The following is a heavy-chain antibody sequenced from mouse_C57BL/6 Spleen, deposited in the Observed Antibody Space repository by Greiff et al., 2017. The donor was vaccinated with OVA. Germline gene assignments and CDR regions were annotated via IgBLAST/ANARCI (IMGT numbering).Heavy chain of an antibody. CDR1: GFTFSSYA. V-gene: IGHV5-9-1*02. Sequence: EVKLMESGEGLVKPGGSLKLSCAASGFTFSSYAMSWVRQTPEKRLEWVAYISSGGDYIYYADTVKGRFTISRDNARNTLYLQMSSLKSEDTAMYYCTRGPYYSNSYYFDYWGQGTTLTVSS. CDR2: ISSGGDYI. CDR3: TRGPYYSNSYYFDY. J-gene: IGHJ2*01. D-gene: IGHD2-5*01.